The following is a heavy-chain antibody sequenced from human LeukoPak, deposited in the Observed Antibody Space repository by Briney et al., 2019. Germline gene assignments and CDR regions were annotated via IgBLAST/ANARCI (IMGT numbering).Heavy chain of an antibody. J-gene: IGHJ4*02. D-gene: IGHD6-19*01. CDR2: ISGSGGST. V-gene: IGHV3-23*01. Sequence: GGSLRLSCAASGFTFSSYAMSWVRQAPGKGLGWVSAISGSGGSTYYADSVKGRFTISRDNSKNTLYLQMNSLRAEDTAVYYCAKDPGSGWYGEFDYWGQGTLVTVSS. CDR1: GFTFSSYA. CDR3: AKDPGSGWYGEFDY.